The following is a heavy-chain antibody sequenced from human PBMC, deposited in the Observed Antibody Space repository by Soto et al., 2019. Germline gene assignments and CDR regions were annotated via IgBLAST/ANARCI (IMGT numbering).Heavy chain of an antibody. J-gene: IGHJ3*02. CDR3: ARVFGSYYTRDAFDI. D-gene: IGHD1-26*01. CDR2: ISAYNGNT. V-gene: IGHV1-18*01. Sequence: QVQLVQSGAEVKKPGASVKVSCKASGYTFTSYGISWVRQAPGQGLEWMGWISAYNGNTTYAQKLQGRVTMTTDTSTSTADMERRSLRSDDTAVYYWARVFGSYYTRDAFDIWGQGTMVTVSS. CDR1: GYTFTSYG.